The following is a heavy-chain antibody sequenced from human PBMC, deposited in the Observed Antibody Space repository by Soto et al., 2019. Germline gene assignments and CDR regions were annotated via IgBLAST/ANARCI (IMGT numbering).Heavy chain of an antibody. CDR3: ARGSGKRITMVRGVYGGGIDP. CDR1: GGSLSPYF. D-gene: IGHD3-10*01. CDR2: ISYSGTI. Sequence: SETPSLTSTVSGGSLSPYFWNWLRPPPGEGLEWVGYISYSGTISYNPSLRSRLTLSVETSRNQFSLKLSSVTAADTAVYYCARGSGKRITMVRGVYGGGIDPWGQGTLVTVSS. V-gene: IGHV4-59*12. J-gene: IGHJ5*02.